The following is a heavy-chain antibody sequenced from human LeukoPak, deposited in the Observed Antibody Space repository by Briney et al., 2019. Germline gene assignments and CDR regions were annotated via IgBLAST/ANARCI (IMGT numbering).Heavy chain of an antibody. J-gene: IGHJ4*02. V-gene: IGHV4-59*01. CDR3: ARGKGAVPLPFDY. CDR1: GGSISSYY. Sequence: SETLSLTCTVSGGSISSYYWSWIRQPPGKGLEWIGYIYYSGSTNYNPSLKSRVTISVDTSKNQFSLKLSSVTAADTAVYYRARGKGAVPLPFDYWGQGTLVTVSS. CDR2: IYYSGST. D-gene: IGHD6-19*01.